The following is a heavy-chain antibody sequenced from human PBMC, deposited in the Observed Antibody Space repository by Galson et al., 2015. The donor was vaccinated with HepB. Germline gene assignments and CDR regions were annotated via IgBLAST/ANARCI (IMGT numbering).Heavy chain of an antibody. CDR2: IRSKAYGGTT. Sequence: SLRLSCAASGFTFGDYAMSWVRQAPGKGLEWVGFIRSKAYGGTTEYAASVKGRFTISRDDSKSIAYLQMNSLKTEDTAVYYCTRADARGVTIFGVVQSGLFDYWGQGTLVTVSS. CDR1: GFTFGDYA. D-gene: IGHD3-3*01. J-gene: IGHJ4*02. CDR3: TRADARGVTIFGVVQSGLFDY. V-gene: IGHV3-49*04.